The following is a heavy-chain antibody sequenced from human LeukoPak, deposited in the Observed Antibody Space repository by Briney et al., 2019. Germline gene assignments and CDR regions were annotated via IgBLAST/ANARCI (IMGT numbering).Heavy chain of an antibody. V-gene: IGHV4-61*01. CDR2: IYYSGST. J-gene: IGHJ5*02. Sequence: SETLSLTCTVSGDSISSSSYYWGWIRQPPGKGLEWIGYIYYSGSTNYNPSLKSRVTISVDTSKNQFSLKLSSVTAADTAVYYCARERYSSWNWFDPWGQGTLVTVSS. CDR3: ARERYSSWNWFDP. D-gene: IGHD5-18*01. CDR1: GDSISSSSYY.